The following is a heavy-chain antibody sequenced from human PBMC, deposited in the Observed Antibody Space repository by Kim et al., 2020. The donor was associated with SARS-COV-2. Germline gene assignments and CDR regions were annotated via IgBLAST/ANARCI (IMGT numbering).Heavy chain of an antibody. CDR3: ARPILTGDSPDAFDI. Sequence: QKFQGRVPITADKSTSTAYMELSSLRSEDTAVYYCARPILTGDSPDAFDIWGQGTMVTVSS. V-gene: IGHV1-69*02. D-gene: IGHD7-27*01. J-gene: IGHJ3*02.